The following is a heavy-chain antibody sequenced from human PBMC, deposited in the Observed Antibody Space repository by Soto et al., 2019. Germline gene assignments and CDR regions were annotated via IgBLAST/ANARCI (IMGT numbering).Heavy chain of an antibody. D-gene: IGHD2-15*01. V-gene: IGHV1-69*06. J-gene: IGHJ4*02. CDR1: GCSLSTNP. CDR3: ARRNSGGFFRFFES. Sequence: SVKVSCKASGCSLSTNPISWVRQAAGQGLEWMGGTGSGTGPGNHAQKFQGRLTVTADKSTSTVYMELTNLSSEDTAVYYCARRNSGGFFRFFESWGQGTLVTVSS. CDR2: TGSGTGPG.